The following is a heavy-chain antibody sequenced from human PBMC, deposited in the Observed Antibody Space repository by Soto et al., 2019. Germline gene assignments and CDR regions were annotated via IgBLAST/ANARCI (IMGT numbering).Heavy chain of an antibody. V-gene: IGHV4-59*01. D-gene: IGHD2-21*02. Sequence: SETLSLTCTVSGDSLSTYYWNWIRQPVGKGLEWIGYIYYIGRTNYNPSLRSRVTISIDTSKNQISLNLDSVTAADTGVYYCARQYGGNSGYFDYWGQGTLVTVSS. CDR1: GDSLSTYY. CDR3: ARQYGGNSGYFDY. J-gene: IGHJ4*02. CDR2: IYYIGRT.